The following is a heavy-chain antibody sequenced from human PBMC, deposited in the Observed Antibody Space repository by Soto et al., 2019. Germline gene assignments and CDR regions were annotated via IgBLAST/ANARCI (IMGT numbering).Heavy chain of an antibody. J-gene: IGHJ5*02. CDR3: ARVLQEYSSSWERGGWFDP. CDR1: GYTFTSYG. CDR2: ISAYNGNT. V-gene: IGHV1-18*01. D-gene: IGHD6-13*01. Sequence: QVQLVQSGAEVKKPGASVKVSCKASGYTFTSYGISWVRQAPGQGLEWMGWISAYNGNTNYAQKLQGRVTMTTHTSTSTAYMELRSLKSDDTAVYYCARVLQEYSSSWERGGWFDPWGQGTLVTVS.